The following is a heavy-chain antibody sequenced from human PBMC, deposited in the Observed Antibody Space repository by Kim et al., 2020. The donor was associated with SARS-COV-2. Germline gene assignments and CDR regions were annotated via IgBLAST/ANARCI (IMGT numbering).Heavy chain of an antibody. Sequence: GGSLRLSCAASGFTFRNYAMNWVRQAPGKGLEWVSVINGRGGSTYYADSVKGRFTISRDNSKNTLYLQMNSLRAEDTAVYYCVKDPNNWNNGFDYWGPGTLVTLSS. CDR3: VKDPNNWNNGFDY. CDR2: INGRGGST. V-gene: IGHV3-23*01. CDR1: GFTFRNYA. J-gene: IGHJ4*02. D-gene: IGHD1-20*01.